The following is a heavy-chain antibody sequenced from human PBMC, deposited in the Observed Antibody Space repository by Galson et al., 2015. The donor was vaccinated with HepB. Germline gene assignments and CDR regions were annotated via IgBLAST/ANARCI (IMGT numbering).Heavy chain of an antibody. CDR1: GFTFSNAW. D-gene: IGHD2-2*01. V-gene: IGHV3-15*01. CDR2: IKSKTDGGTT. J-gene: IGHJ4*02. Sequence: SLRLSCAASGFTFSNAWMSWVRQAPGKGLEWVGRIKSKTDGGTTDYAAPVKGRFTISRDDSKNTLYLQMNSLKTEDTAVYYCTTDVTLNPLVVVPAAMSYWGQGTLVTVSS. CDR3: TTDVTLNPLVVVPAAMSY.